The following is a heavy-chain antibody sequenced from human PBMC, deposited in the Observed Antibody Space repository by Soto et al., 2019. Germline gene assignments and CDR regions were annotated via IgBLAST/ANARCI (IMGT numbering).Heavy chain of an antibody. CDR1: GFIFSNYA. J-gene: IGHJ4*01. D-gene: IGHD6-19*01. CDR2: FTSGGST. CDR3: ARTDKYNSQSSGWANRFDY. V-gene: IGHV3-23*01. Sequence: EVQLLESGGDLVQPGGSLRLSCAASGFIFSNYAMTWVRQAPWKGPDWVSTFTSGGSTYYRDTVKGRFTISRDNSKNTLYLQMNSLRAEDTAVYYCARTDKYNSQSSGWANRFDYWGHGTLVTVSS.